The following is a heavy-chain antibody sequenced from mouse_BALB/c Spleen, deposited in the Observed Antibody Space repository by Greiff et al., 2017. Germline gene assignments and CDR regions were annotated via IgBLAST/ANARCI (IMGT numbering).Heavy chain of an antibody. D-gene: IGHD2-4*01. J-gene: IGHJ4*01. V-gene: IGHV5-4*02. Sequence: DVKLVESGGGLVKPGGSLKLSCAASGFTFSDYYMYWVRQTPEKRLEWVATISDGGSYTYYPDSVKGRFTISRDNAKNNLYLQMSSLKSEDTAMYYCARVYYDYDDYYAMDYWGQGTSVTVSS. CDR3: ARVYYDYDDYYAMDY. CDR2: ISDGGSYT. CDR1: GFTFSDYY.